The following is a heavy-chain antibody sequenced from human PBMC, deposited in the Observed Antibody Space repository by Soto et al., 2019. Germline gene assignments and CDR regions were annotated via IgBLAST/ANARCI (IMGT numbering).Heavy chain of an antibody. J-gene: IGHJ4*02. CDR3: AIDYRPTYYYDSSGSFPPSYFDS. CDR1: GGSSGSGDYY. CDR2: ITYRSRT. Sequence: SQSMSVTRTVSGGSSGSGDYYWSCIRQYPRKNLEWIGYITYRSRTNYYPSLHTRVAVSVDTSKILFPLRLSSVTAADPAGHYCAIDYRPTYYYDSSGSFPPSYFDSWGQGPLVSVSS. V-gene: IGHV4-30-4*01. D-gene: IGHD3-22*01.